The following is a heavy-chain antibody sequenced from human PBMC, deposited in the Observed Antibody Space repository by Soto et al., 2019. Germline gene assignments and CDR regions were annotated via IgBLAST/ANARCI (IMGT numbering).Heavy chain of an antibody. Sequence: GASVKVSCKASGYAFTSYYMHWVRQAPGQGLEWMGIINPSGGSTSYAQKFQGRVTMTRDTSTSTVYMELSSLRSEDTAVYYCAKGPWSGPYYYYYYMDVWGPGSQVTVSS. CDR1: GYAFTSYY. V-gene: IGHV1-46*03. J-gene: IGHJ6*03. D-gene: IGHD6-25*01. CDR2: INPSGGST. CDR3: AKGPWSGPYYYYYYMDV.